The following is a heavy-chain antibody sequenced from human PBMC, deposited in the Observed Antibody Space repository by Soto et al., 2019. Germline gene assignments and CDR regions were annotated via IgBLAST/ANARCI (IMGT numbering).Heavy chain of an antibody. J-gene: IGHJ4*02. D-gene: IGHD1-1*01. Sequence: PLGSLRLSCAASGFSFRSYAMHWVRQAPGKGLGWVAVIWYDGVNKYYADSVKGRFTISRDNSNNTLYVQMNSLKAEDTAVYYCVRDPYLPTAGRLASLHYWGPGTLVTVSS. CDR1: GFSFRSYA. CDR2: IWYDGVNK. CDR3: VRDPYLPTAGRLASLHY. V-gene: IGHV3-33*08.